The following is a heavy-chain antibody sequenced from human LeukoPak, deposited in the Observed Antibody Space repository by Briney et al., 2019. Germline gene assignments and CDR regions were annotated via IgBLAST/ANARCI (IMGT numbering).Heavy chain of an antibody. Sequence: GGSLRLSCAASGFTFSSYSMNWVRQAPGKGLEWVSSISSSSSYIYYADSVKGRFTISRDNAKNSLCLQMNSLRAEDTAVYYCARDGSQAWLFDFDYWGQGTLVTVSS. V-gene: IGHV3-21*01. CDR2: ISSSSSYI. CDR1: GFTFSSYS. CDR3: ARDGSQAWLFDFDY. D-gene: IGHD3-22*01. J-gene: IGHJ4*02.